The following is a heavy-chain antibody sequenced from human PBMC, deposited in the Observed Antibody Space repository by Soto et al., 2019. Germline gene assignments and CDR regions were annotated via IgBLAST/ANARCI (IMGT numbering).Heavy chain of an antibody. CDR2: INAGNANT. Sequence: QVQLVQSGAEVKKPGASVKVSCKAFGYTFTSYAMHWVRQSTGQRLEWMGWINAGNANTKYSQKFQGRVTITRDTSASTAYMELSSLRSEDTAVYYCARTSGYYFYDYWGQGTLVTVSS. CDR1: GYTFTSYA. D-gene: IGHD3-3*01. CDR3: ARTSGYYFYDY. V-gene: IGHV1-3*01. J-gene: IGHJ4*02.